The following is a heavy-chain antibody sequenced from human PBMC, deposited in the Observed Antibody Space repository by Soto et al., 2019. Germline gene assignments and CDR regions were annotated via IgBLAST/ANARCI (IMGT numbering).Heavy chain of an antibody. CDR1: GYTFTSHG. V-gene: IGHV1-18*01. Sequence: GASVKVSCKASGYTFTSHGISWVRQAPGQGLEWMGWISAYNGDTNYAQKLQGRVTVTTDTSTSTAYMELRSLRSEDTAVYYCARMVRGSNIDYYHYMDVWAKGTTVTVSS. D-gene: IGHD3-10*01. CDR2: ISAYNGDT. J-gene: IGHJ6*03. CDR3: ARMVRGSNIDYYHYMDV.